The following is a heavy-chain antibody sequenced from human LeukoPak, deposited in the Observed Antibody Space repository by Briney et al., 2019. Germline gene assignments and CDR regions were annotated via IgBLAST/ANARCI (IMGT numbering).Heavy chain of an antibody. CDR3: ARAPPTHSGYCSSTSCRYYYMDV. CDR1: GGSISSSSYY. Sequence: SETLSLTCTVSGGSISSSSYYWGWIRQAPGKGLEWIRSIYYSGSTKYNLSLKSRVTISVDTSKNQFSLKLSSVTAADTAVYYCARAPPTHSGYCSSTSCRYYYMDVWGKGTTVTVSS. J-gene: IGHJ6*03. CDR2: IYYSGST. D-gene: IGHD2-2*01. V-gene: IGHV4-39*01.